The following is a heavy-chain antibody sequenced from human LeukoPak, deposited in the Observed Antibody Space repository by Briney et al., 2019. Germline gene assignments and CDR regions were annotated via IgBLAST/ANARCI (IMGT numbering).Heavy chain of an antibody. D-gene: IGHD3-10*01. Sequence: PGGSLRLSCAASGFTFSNYAMSWVRQAPGRGLDWVSTLSDSGSSTYYADSVKGRFTISRDNSKNTLYLQMGSLRVEDTATYYCAKVPYSDYGSGRPPFMDVWGQGTTVAVSS. V-gene: IGHV3-23*01. CDR3: AKVPYSDYGSGRPPFMDV. J-gene: IGHJ6*02. CDR1: GFTFSNYA. CDR2: LSDSGSST.